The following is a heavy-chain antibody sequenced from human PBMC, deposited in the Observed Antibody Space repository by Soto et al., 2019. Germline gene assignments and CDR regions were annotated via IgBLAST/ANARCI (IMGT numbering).Heavy chain of an antibody. J-gene: IGHJ6*02. V-gene: IGHV1-69*12. D-gene: IGHD3-10*01. Sequence: QVQLVQSGAEVKKPGSSVKVSCKASGGTFSSYAISWVRQAPGQGLEWMGGIIPIFGTANYAQKFQGRVTITADESTSTAYMELSSLRSEDTAVYYCARGRYYGSGSRTDDYYYYGMDVWGQGTTVTVSS. CDR1: GGTFSSYA. CDR2: IIPIFGTA. CDR3: ARGRYYGSGSRTDDYYYYGMDV.